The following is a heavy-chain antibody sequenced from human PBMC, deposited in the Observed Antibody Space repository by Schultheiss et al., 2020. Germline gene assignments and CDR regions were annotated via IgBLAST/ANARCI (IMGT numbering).Heavy chain of an antibody. CDR2: ISYDGSNK. D-gene: IGHD1-26*01. CDR3: AKQYSGSRY. J-gene: IGHJ6*02. CDR1: GFTFSSYG. Sequence: GGSLRLSCAASGFTFSSYGMHWVRQAPGKGLEWVAVISYDGSNKYYADSVKGRFTISRDNAKNSLYLQMNSLRAEDTAVYYCAKQYSGSRYWGQGTTVTVSS. V-gene: IGHV3-30-3*02.